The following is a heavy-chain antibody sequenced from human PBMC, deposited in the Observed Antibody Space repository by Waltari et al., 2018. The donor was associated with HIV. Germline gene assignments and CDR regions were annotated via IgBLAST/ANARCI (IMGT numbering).Heavy chain of an antibody. Sequence: EVQLVQSGAEVTKPGESLKISCKGSGYTFPSYWIGWVRQMPGKGLEWMGIIYPGDSDTTYSPSFQGQVTISADKSISTAYLQWSSLKASDTAMYYCARQDIVVVPDAFDIWGQGTMVTVSS. D-gene: IGHD2-2*01. CDR2: IYPGDSDT. CDR3: ARQDIVVVPDAFDI. J-gene: IGHJ3*02. V-gene: IGHV5-51*01. CDR1: GYTFPSYW.